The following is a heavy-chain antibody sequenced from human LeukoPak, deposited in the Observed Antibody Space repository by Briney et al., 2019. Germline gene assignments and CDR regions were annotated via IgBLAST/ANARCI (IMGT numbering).Heavy chain of an antibody. CDR2: IYYTGVT. V-gene: IGHV4-31*03. Sequence: SSETLSLTCTVSGGSISSGTHYYNWIRQHPGKGLEWIGYIYYTGVTSYNPSLKSRVTMSVDTSMNQVSLKLSSLTAADTAVYYCAASSGVTLGRFWGQGTLVTVSP. D-gene: IGHD3-16*01. J-gene: IGHJ4*02. CDR3: AASSGVTLGRF. CDR1: GGSISSGTHY.